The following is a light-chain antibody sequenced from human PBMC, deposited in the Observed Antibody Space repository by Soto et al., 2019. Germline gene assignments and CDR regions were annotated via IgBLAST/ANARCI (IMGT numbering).Light chain of an antibody. CDR2: GAS. V-gene: IGKV3-20*01. CDR1: QSVRSNY. J-gene: IGKJ3*01. Sequence: EIVLTQSPGTLALSPGVRATLSCRASQSVRSNYLAWYQQRPGQAPRLLIYGASSRATGIPDRFSGSGSGTAFTLTISRLEPEDSAVYYCQQYATSAILTFVPGTKADIK. CDR3: QQYATSAILT.